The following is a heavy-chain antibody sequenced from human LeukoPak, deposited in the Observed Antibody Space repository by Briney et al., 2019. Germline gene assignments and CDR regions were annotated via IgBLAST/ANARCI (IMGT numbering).Heavy chain of an antibody. V-gene: IGHV3-74*01. Sequence: GGSLRLSCAASGFTFRSYSMNWVRQAPGKGLVWVSRINTDGKTTTYADSVKGRFTISRDNTKNTLYLQMNSLNAEDTALYYCARDYPPYWGQGTLVTVSA. CDR1: GFTFRSYS. CDR3: ARDYPPY. CDR2: INTDGKTT. J-gene: IGHJ4*02.